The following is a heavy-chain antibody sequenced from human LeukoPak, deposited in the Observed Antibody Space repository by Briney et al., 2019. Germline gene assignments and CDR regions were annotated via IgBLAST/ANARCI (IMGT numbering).Heavy chain of an antibody. CDR1: GFTFSSYA. CDR3: ASRDYFDY. J-gene: IGHJ4*02. CDR2: ITADSGTA. Sequence: PGRSLRLSCAASGFTFSSYAMNWVRQAPGKGLEWVSYITADSGTAYYADSVKGRFTISRDNAKNSLYLQMNSLRDEDTAVYYCASRDYFDYWGQGTLVTVSS. V-gene: IGHV3-48*02.